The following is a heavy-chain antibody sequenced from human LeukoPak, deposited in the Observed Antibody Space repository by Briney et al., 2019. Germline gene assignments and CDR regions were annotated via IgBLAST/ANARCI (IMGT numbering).Heavy chain of an antibody. J-gene: IGHJ4*02. D-gene: IGHD3-10*01. V-gene: IGHV3-23*01. CDR1: GFTFSSYA. CDR2: ISGSGGNT. CDR3: AKAISNDPHYYGSGSTPGR. Sequence: GGSLRLSCAASGFTFSSYAMSWVRQAPGKGLEWVSAISGSGGNTYYADSVKGRFTISRDNSKNTLYLQMNSLRAEDTAVYYCAKAISNDPHYYGSGSTPGRWGQGTLVTVSS.